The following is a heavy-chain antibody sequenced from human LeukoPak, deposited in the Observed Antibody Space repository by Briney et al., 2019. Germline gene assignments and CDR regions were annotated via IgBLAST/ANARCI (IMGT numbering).Heavy chain of an antibody. V-gene: IGHV3-7*01. D-gene: IGHD3-22*01. CDR3: ARAYYDSSGFH. CDR2: IKQDGSEK. CDR1: GFRISSHW. Sequence: GGSLRLSYAASGFRISSHWMSWVRQAPGKGLEWVANIKQDGSEKYYVDSVKGRFTVSRDNAKNSLYLQMNSLRAEDTAIYYCARAYYDSSGFHWGQGTLVTVSS. J-gene: IGHJ4*02.